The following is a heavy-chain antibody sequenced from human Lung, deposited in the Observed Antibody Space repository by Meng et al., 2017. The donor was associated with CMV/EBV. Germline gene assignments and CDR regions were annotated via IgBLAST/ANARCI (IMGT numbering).Heavy chain of an antibody. V-gene: IGHV4-4*07. CDR2: LYPDGST. CDR1: PDPISNFL. J-gene: IGHJ4*02. Sequence: EQQGESGTCVVNASDTLAAACIFYPDPISNFLWGCVRQPAGKGLEGIGRLYPDGSTDYNPSLSSRLPLSLDTSKIRFSLKLRSVTAADTAIYSCARTPVRFCNTQMCHAFDYWGQGALVTVSS. D-gene: IGHD2/OR15-2a*01. CDR3: ARTPVRFCNTQMCHAFDY.